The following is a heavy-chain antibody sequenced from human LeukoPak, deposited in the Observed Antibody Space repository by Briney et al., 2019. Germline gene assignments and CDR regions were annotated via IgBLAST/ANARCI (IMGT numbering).Heavy chain of an antibody. J-gene: IGHJ4*02. CDR2: IIPVFGTP. CDR3: ARERLARFPYFDY. Sequence: GSSVKVSCKTSGGTFSNSGISWVRQAPGQGPEWMGGIIPVFGTPNYAQKFQGGLTITADRSTTTAYMELSSLTSDDTAVYYCARERLARFPYFDYWGQGTLVAVSS. D-gene: IGHD3-3*01. V-gene: IGHV1-69*06. CDR1: GGTFSNSG.